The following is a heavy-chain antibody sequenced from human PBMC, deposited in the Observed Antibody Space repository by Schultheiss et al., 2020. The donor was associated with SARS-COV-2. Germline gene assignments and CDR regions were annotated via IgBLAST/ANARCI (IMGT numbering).Heavy chain of an antibody. CDR2: IYTSGST. Sequence: SETLSLTCAVYGGSISSYYWSWIRQPAGKGLEWIGRIYTSGSTNYNPSLKSRVTISVDTSKNQFSLKLSSVTAADTAVYYCARDKRGYSFYYYGMDVWGQGTTVTVSS. CDR1: GGSISSYY. V-gene: IGHV4-4*07. CDR3: ARDKRGYSFYYYGMDV. J-gene: IGHJ6*02. D-gene: IGHD5-18*01.